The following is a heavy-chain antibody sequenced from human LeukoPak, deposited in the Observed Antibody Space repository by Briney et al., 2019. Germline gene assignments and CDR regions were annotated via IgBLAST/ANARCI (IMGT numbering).Heavy chain of an antibody. CDR3: ARTPRIVVVSYYYGMDV. CDR1: GYTFTGYY. D-gene: IGHD2-2*01. J-gene: IGHJ6*02. CDR2: INPNSGGT. V-gene: IGHV1-2*02. Sequence: ASVKVSCKASGYTFTGYYMYWVRQAPGQGLEWMGWINPNSGGTNYAQKFQGRVTMTRDTSISTAYMELSRLRSDDTAVYYCARTPRIVVVSYYYGMDVWGQGTTVTVSS.